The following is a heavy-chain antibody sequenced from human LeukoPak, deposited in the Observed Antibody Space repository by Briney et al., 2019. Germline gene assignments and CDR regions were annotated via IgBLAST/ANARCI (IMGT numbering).Heavy chain of an antibody. CDR2: ISRSGTII. CDR3: ARERDDYYFDY. J-gene: IGHJ4*02. V-gene: IGHV3-48*03. Sequence: PGGSLRLSCAASGFTFSGYEMNWVRQAPGKGLEWVSYISRSGTIISYADSARGRLTISRDNAKNSLYLQMNSLRAEDTAVYYCARERDDYYFDYWGQGTLVTVSS. CDR1: GFTFSGYE. D-gene: IGHD3-3*01.